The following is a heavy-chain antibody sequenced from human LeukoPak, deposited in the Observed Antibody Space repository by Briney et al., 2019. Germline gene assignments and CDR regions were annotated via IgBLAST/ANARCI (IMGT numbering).Heavy chain of an antibody. V-gene: IGHV4-38-2*02. CDR1: GYSISSGYY. D-gene: IGHD6-19*01. CDR2: IYHSGST. J-gene: IGHJ4*02. Sequence: SETLSLTCTVSGYSISSGYYWGWIRQPPGKGLEWIGSIYHSGSTYYNPSLKSRVTISVDTSKNQFYLKLSSVTAADTAVYYCARGASSGWYPGTYYFDYWGQGTLVTVSS. CDR3: ARGASSGWYPGTYYFDY.